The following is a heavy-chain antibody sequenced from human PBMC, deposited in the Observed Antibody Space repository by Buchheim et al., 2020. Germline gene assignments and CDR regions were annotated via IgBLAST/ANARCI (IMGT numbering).Heavy chain of an antibody. CDR1: GGSIRSGGYY. CDR2: IYDSGST. J-gene: IGHJ4*02. Sequence: QVQLQESGPGLVKPSQTLSLTCTVSGGSIRSGGYYWYWIRQHPGKGLEWIGYIYDSGSTYYNPSLQGRTTISLDSSKNQFSLKLSSVTAADTAVYYCARERLISAAGYFDYWGQGTL. V-gene: IGHV4-31*03. CDR3: ARERLISAAGYFDY. D-gene: IGHD6-13*01.